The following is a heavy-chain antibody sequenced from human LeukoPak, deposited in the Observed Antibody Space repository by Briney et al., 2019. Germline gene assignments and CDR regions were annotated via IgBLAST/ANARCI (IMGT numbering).Heavy chain of an antibody. Sequence: GGSLRLSCAASGFTVSSNYMSWVRQAPGKGLEWVSVIYSGGSTYYADFVKGRFTISRDNSKNTLYLQMNSLRAEDTAVYYCARDGGDGYNSWLYYFDYWGQGTLVTVSS. CDR3: ARDGGDGYNSWLYYFDY. CDR1: GFTVSSNY. V-gene: IGHV3-53*01. D-gene: IGHD5-24*01. CDR2: IYSGGST. J-gene: IGHJ4*02.